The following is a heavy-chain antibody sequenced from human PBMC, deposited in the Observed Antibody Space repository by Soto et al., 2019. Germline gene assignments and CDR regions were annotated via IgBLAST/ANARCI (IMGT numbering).Heavy chain of an antibody. Sequence: GASVKVSCKASGYTFTSYYMHWVRQAPGQGLEWMGIINPSGGSTSYAQKFQGRVTMTRDTSTSTVYMELSSLRSEDTALYYCARVRSTLGFDYLGQGTLVTVSS. J-gene: IGHJ4*02. CDR2: INPSGGST. CDR3: ARVRSTLGFDY. CDR1: GYTFTSYY. D-gene: IGHD3-16*01. V-gene: IGHV1-46*03.